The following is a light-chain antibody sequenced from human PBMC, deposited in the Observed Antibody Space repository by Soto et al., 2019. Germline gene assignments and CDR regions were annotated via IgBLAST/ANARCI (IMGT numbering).Light chain of an antibody. Sequence: DIQMTQSPSTLSASVGDRVTITCRVRQSISIWLAWYQQKPGKAPKLLIYDASILESGVPSRFSGSGSGTEFTLTISSLQPDDFATYYCQQYNSYRTFGQGTKVEIK. V-gene: IGKV1-5*01. CDR2: DAS. CDR1: QSISIW. CDR3: QQYNSYRT. J-gene: IGKJ1*01.